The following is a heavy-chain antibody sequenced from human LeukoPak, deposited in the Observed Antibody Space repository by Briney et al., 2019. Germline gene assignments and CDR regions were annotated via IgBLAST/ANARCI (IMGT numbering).Heavy chain of an antibody. Sequence: ASVKVSCKASGYTFTGYYMHWVRQAPGQGLEWMGWINPNSGGTNYAPKFQGRVTMTRDTSISTAYMELSRLRSDDTAVYYCAREMFYYDSSGPLDYWGQGTLVTVSS. D-gene: IGHD3-22*01. V-gene: IGHV1-2*02. CDR1: GYTFTGYY. CDR2: INPNSGGT. J-gene: IGHJ4*02. CDR3: AREMFYYDSSGPLDY.